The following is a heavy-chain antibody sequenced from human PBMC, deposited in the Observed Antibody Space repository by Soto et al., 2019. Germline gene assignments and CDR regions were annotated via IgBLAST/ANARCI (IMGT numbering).Heavy chain of an antibody. CDR3: ASSYFYDSGGYYPFDY. CDR2: ISDDGNTK. D-gene: IGHD3-22*01. J-gene: IGHJ4*02. CDR1: GFSFSTYA. Sequence: QVQLVESGGGVVQPGTSLRLSCAASGFSFSTYAMYWVRQAPGRGLEWVAVISDDGNTKYYADSVKGRFTISRDNSRNTLYLQIYRLRTEDAAVYYCASSYFYDSGGYYPFDYWGQGTLVTVSS. V-gene: IGHV3-30-3*01.